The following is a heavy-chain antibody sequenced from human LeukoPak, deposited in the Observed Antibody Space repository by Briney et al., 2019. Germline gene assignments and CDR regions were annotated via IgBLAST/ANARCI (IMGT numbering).Heavy chain of an antibody. CDR3: ARGRAPQTWV. V-gene: IGHV4-59*11. J-gene: IGHJ4*02. D-gene: IGHD3-16*01. CDR1: GGSISSHF. CDR2: IYNSGSTNSGST. Sequence: PSETLSLTCSVSGGSISSHFWSWIRQPPGRGLEWIGYIYNSGSTNSGSTNYNPSLNSRATISVDTSKNQLSLKLRSVTAVDTAVYYCARGRAPQTWVWGQGTLVTVSS.